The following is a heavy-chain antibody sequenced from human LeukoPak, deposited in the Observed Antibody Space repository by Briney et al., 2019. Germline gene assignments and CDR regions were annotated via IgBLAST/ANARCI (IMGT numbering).Heavy chain of an antibody. CDR1: GFTFDDYA. CDR3: ARDLRGGTAIQIGAFDI. V-gene: IGHV3-9*01. Sequence: GGSLRLSCAASGFTFDDYAMHWVRQAPGKGLEWVSGISWNSGSIGYADSVKGRFTISRDNAKNSLYLQMNSLRAEDTAVYYCARDLRGGTAIQIGAFDIWGQGTMVTVSS. J-gene: IGHJ3*02. D-gene: IGHD5-18*01. CDR2: ISWNSGSI.